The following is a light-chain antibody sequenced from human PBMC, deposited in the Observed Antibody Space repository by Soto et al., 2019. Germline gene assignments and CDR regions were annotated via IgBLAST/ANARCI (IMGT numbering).Light chain of an antibody. Sequence: QAVVTQPPSVSGAPGQRITISCTGSSSNIGARYAVHWYQQLPGTAPKLLIYGNNNRPSGVPDRFSGSKSGTSASLAITGLQAEDEADYYCQSYDSSLSGYVFGTGTKVTVL. CDR3: QSYDSSLSGYV. CDR2: GNN. CDR1: SSNIGARYA. J-gene: IGLJ1*01. V-gene: IGLV1-40*01.